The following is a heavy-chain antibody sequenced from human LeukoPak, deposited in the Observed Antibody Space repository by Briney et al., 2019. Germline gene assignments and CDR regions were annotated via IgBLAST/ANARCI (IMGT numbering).Heavy chain of an antibody. V-gene: IGHV4-34*01. CDR1: GGSFSGYY. CDR3: ARELGRRDIVVVPAATSYYGMDV. D-gene: IGHD2-2*01. CDR2: INHSGST. J-gene: IGHJ6*02. Sequence: SETLSLTCAVYGGSFSGYYWSWIRQPPGKGLEWIGEINHSGSTNYNPSLKSRVTISVDTSKNQFSLKLSSVTAADTAVYYCARELGRRDIVVVPAATSYYGMDVWGQGTTVTVSS.